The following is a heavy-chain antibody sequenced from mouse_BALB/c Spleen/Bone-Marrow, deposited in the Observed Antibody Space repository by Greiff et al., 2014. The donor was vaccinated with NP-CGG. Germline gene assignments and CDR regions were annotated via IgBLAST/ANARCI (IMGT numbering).Heavy chain of an antibody. CDR1: GFSLTSYG. D-gene: IGHD4-1*01. CDR3: ARVTGTDWYFDV. CDR2: IWAGGST. V-gene: IGHV2-9*02. Sequence: VQLVESGPGLVAPSQSLSITCTVSGFSLTSYGVHWVRQPPGKGLEWLGVIWAGGSTNYNSALMSRLSISKDNSKSQVFLKMNGLQTDDTAMYYCARVTGTDWYFDVWGAGTTVTVSS. J-gene: IGHJ1*01.